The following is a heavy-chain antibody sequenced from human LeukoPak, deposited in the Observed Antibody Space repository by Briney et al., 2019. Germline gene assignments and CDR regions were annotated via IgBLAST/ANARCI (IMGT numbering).Heavy chain of an antibody. J-gene: IGHJ5*02. CDR2: IIPIFGTA. CDR1: GGTFSSYA. D-gene: IGHD6-13*01. V-gene: IGHV1-69*13. CDR3: ARAISLGQLVSYNWFDP. Sequence: ASVKVSCKASGGTFSSYAISWVRQAPGQGLEWMGGIIPIFGTANYAQKFQGGVTITADESTSTAYMELSSLRSEDTAVYYCARAISLGQLVSYNWFDPWGQGTLVTVSS.